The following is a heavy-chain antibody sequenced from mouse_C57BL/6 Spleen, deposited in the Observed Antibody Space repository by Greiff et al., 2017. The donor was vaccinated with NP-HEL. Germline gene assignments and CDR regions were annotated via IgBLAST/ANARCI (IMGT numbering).Heavy chain of an antibody. Sequence: EVQLLESGPELVKPGASVKMSCQASGYTFTDYTMHWVKQSPGKSLEWIGYINPNNGGTSYNQKFKGKATLTVNKSSSTAYMERRSLTSEESAFYYGARGGGTGYYFDYWGQGTTLTVSS. V-gene: IGHV1-22*01. J-gene: IGHJ2*01. D-gene: IGHD3-1*01. CDR3: ARGGGTGYYFDY. CDR2: INPNNGGT. CDR1: GYTFTDYT.